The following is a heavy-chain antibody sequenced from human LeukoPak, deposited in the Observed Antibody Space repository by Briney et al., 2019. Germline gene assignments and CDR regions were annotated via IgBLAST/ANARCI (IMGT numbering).Heavy chain of an antibody. Sequence: GESLKISCKGSGYRFTSSWIGWVRQMPGKGLEWMGIIYPGDSDTRYSPSFQGQVTISADKSISTAYLQWSSLKASDTAIYYCARRDRTSLAGVGNWFDPWGQGTLVTVSS. CDR3: ARRDRTSLAGVGNWFDP. J-gene: IGHJ5*02. CDR2: IYPGDSDT. V-gene: IGHV5-51*01. D-gene: IGHD6-19*01. CDR1: GYRFTSSW.